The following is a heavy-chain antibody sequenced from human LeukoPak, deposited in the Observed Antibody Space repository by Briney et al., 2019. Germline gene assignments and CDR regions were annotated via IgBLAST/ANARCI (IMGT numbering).Heavy chain of an antibody. CDR3: ARGGLDIDAFDI. Sequence: GRSQRLPCATSVFTHSHYYMLWIRQAPGKGLEWVSYISSSSSYTNYADSVKGRFTISRDNAKNSLYLQMNSLRAEETAVYYCARGGLDIDAFDIWGQVTMVTVSS. CDR2: ISSSSSYT. CDR1: VFTHSHYY. D-gene: IGHD6-19*01. J-gene: IGHJ3*02. V-gene: IGHV3-11*05.